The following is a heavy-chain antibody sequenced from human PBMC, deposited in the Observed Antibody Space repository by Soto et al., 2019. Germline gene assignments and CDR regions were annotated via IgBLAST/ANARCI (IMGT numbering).Heavy chain of an antibody. J-gene: IGHJ3*02. D-gene: IGHD3-22*01. Sequence: GGSLRLSCAASGFTFSSYSMNWVRQAPGKGLEWVSSISSSSSYIYYADSVKGRFTISRDNAKNSLYLQMNSLRAEDTAVYYCARRIAVVNDAFDIWGQGTMVTVSS. CDR1: GFTFSSYS. V-gene: IGHV3-21*01. CDR2: ISSSSSYI. CDR3: ARRIAVVNDAFDI.